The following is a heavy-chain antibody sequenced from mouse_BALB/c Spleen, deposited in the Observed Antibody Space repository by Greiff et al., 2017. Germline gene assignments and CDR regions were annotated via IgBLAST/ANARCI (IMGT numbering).Heavy chain of an antibody. J-gene: IGHJ4*01. Sequence: EVKLVESGGGLVQPGGSRKLSCAASGFSFSSFGMHWVRQAPEKGLEWVAYISSGSSTIYYADTVKGRFTIARDNPKNTLFLQMTSLRSEDTAMYYCARDHYYAMDYWGQGTSVTVSS. CDR2: ISSGSSTI. CDR1: GFSFSSFG. CDR3: ARDHYYAMDY. V-gene: IGHV5-17*02.